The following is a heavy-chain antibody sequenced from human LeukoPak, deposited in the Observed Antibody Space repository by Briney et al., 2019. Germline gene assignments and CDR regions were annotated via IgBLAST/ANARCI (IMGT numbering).Heavy chain of an antibody. V-gene: IGHV3-23*01. J-gene: IGHJ4*02. D-gene: IGHD3-22*01. Sequence: PGGSLRLSCAASGFTFSTYGMSWVRQAPGKGLEWVSAVSSTGGTTYYADSVKGRFTISRDDSKNTLFLQINSLRAEDTAVYYCAKEARITMIVVVTPPDYWGQGTLVTVSS. CDR1: GFTFSTYG. CDR3: AKEARITMIVVVTPPDY. CDR2: VSSTGGTT.